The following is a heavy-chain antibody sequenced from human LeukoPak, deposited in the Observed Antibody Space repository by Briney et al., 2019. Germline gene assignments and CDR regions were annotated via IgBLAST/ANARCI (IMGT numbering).Heavy chain of an antibody. CDR1: GNTFTKSG. Sequence: ASVKVSCKASGNTFTKSGISWVRQAPGQGLEWMGWISTYKGNTNYAQKLQGRVTMTTDTSTSTAYMELKSLRSDDTAVYYCARDVSHAFDIWGQGTMVTVSS. CDR2: ISTYKGNT. V-gene: IGHV1-18*01. CDR3: ARDVSHAFDI. J-gene: IGHJ3*02. D-gene: IGHD2-8*01.